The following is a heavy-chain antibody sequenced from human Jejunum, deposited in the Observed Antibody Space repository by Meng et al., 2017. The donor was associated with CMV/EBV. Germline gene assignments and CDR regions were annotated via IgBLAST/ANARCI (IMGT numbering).Heavy chain of an antibody. V-gene: IGHV3-11*01. Sequence: RLSCAASGFTFSDSYMSWIRQAPGKGLEWVSYISSSGSTIYYADSVKGRFTISRDNAKNSLYPQMNSLRADDTAVYYCAREVRPIDYWGQGTLVTVSS. D-gene: IGHD3-10*01. J-gene: IGHJ4*02. CDR2: ISSSGSTI. CDR1: GFTFSDSY. CDR3: AREVRPIDY.